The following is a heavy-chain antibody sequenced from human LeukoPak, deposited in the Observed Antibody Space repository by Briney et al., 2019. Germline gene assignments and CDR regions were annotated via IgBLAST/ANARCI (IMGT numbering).Heavy chain of an antibody. CDR3: ASGYCSSTSCYYGYYYTDV. J-gene: IGHJ6*03. Sequence: SVKVSCKASGGTFSSYTISWVRQAPGQGLEWMGRIIPILGIANYAQKFQGRVTITADKSTSTAYMELSSLRSEDTAVYYCASGYCSSTSCYYGYYYTDVWGKGTTVTVSS. D-gene: IGHD2-2*03. V-gene: IGHV1-69*02. CDR1: GGTFSSYT. CDR2: IIPILGIA.